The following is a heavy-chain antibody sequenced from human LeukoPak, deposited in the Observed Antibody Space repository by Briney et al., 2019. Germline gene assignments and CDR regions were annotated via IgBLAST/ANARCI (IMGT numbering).Heavy chain of an antibody. D-gene: IGHD6-19*01. J-gene: IGHJ3*02. Sequence: ASVKVSCKASGYTFSSSDINWVRQATGQGLEWMGWMNPKRGNTGYAHKFQDRVTITRNTSITTAYMELSSLRSEDTAVYYCAKSSGWDLDAFDIWGQGTMVTVSS. CDR2: MNPKRGNT. CDR1: GYTFSSSD. CDR3: AKSSGWDLDAFDI. V-gene: IGHV1-8*03.